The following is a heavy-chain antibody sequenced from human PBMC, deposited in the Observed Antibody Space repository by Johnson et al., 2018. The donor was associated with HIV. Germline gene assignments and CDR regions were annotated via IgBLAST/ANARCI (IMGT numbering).Heavy chain of an antibody. V-gene: IGHV3-23*04. D-gene: IGHD6-13*01. CDR1: GFTVRSNY. CDR3: ANGSSSWSGDAAFDI. CDR2: ISGSDHST. Sequence: VQLVESGGGVVQPGRSLRLSCAASGFTVRSNYMSWVRQAPGKGLEWVSPISGSDHSTYYADSVRGRFTISRDNSKNTLHLQMNSLRAEDTAVYYCANGSSSWSGDAAFDIWGQGTMVTVSS. J-gene: IGHJ3*02.